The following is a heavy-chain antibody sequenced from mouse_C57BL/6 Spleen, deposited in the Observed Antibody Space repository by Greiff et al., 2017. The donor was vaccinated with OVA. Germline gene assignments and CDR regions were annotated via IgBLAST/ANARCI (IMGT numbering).Heavy chain of an antibody. D-gene: IGHD2-4*01. J-gene: IGHJ4*01. Sequence: QVKLQESGPGLVAPSQSLSITCTVSGFSLTSYGVHWVRQPPGKGLEWLVVIWSDGSTTYNSALKSRLSISKDNSKSQVFLKMNSLQTDDTAMYYCARGYYDYGGDYYAMDYWGQGTSVTVSS. CDR3: ARGYYDYGGDYYAMDY. CDR1: GFSLTSYG. V-gene: IGHV2-6*03. CDR2: IWSDGST.